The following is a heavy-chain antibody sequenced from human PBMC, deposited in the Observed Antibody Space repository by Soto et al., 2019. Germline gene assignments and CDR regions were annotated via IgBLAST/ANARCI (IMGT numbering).Heavy chain of an antibody. V-gene: IGHV1-18*01. D-gene: IGHD6-13*01. CDR3: ARDDRAAAAGTTYYFDY. CDR1: GYIFTNYG. Sequence: QVQLVQSEAEVKKPGASVKVSCKASGYIFTNYGLSWVRQAPGPGLAWVAWIGPYDGNTHYAQNLQGRVTVTTDTSTSTAYMELRSLRSDDTAVYFCARDDRAAAAGTTYYFDYWGQGTLVTVSS. J-gene: IGHJ4*02. CDR2: IGPYDGNT.